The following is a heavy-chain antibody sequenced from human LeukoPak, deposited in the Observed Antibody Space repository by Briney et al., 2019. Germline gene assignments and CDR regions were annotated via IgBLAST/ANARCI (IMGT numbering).Heavy chain of an antibody. D-gene: IGHD3-10*01. CDR2: IDYSGST. CDR1: GDSISSSGYY. V-gene: IGHV4-39*07. J-gene: IGHJ4*02. CDR3: ARGVHSDLWFGELYYFDY. Sequence: PSETLSLTCTVSGDSISSSGYYWGWIRQPPGKGLEWIGSIDYSGSTYNNPSLMSRVTISVDTSKNQFSLKLSSVTAADTAVYYCARGVHSDLWFGELYYFDYWGQGTLVTVSS.